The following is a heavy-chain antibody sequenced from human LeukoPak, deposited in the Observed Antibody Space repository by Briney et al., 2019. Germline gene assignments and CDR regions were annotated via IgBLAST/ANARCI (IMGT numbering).Heavy chain of an antibody. Sequence: PGGSLRLSCAASGFTFSSYAMSWVRQAPGKGLEWVSAISGSGGSTYYADSVKGRFTISRDNSNNALYLQMNSLRAEDTAVYYCAKSFRGGYYYYYGMDVWGQGTTVTVSS. CDR1: GFTFSSYA. V-gene: IGHV3-23*01. J-gene: IGHJ6*02. CDR2: ISGSGGST. CDR3: AKSFRGGYYYYYGMDV. D-gene: IGHD3-10*01.